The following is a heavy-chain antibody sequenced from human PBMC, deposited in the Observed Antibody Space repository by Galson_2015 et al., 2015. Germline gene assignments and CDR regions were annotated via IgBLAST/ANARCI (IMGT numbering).Heavy chain of an antibody. J-gene: IGHJ4*02. D-gene: IGHD2-15*01. CDR2: IYYSGTT. CDR3: GRPIPSCRGGNCWPFDS. CDR1: GGSISSTSYY. Sequence: ESLSLTCRVSGGSISSTSYYWGWVRQPPGKGLEWIGTIYYSGTTYYNPSLGSRVTMFIDTSMNQFSLDLRYVSAAETAVYSCGRPIPSCRGGNCWPFDSWGQGRLVSVSS. V-gene: IGHV4-39*01.